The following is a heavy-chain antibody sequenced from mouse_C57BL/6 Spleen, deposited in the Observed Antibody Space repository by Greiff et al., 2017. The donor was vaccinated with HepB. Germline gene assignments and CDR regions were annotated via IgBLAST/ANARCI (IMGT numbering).Heavy chain of an antibody. CDR1: GYAFSSSW. V-gene: IGHV1-82*01. CDR2: IYPGDGDT. Sequence: VKVVESGPELVKPGASVKISCKASGYAFSSSWMNWVKQRPGKGLEWIGRIYPGDGDTNYNGKFKGKATLTADKSSSTAYMQLSSLTSEDSAVYFCAREDGYWGQGTLVTVSA. CDR3: AREDGY. J-gene: IGHJ3*02.